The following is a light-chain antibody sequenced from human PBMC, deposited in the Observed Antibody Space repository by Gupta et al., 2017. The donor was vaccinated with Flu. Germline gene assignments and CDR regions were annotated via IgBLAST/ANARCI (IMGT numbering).Light chain of an antibody. J-gene: IGKJ2*01. V-gene: IGKV3-15*01. CDR1: QSVSSS. CDR2: GAS. Sequence: EIVLTQSPATLSVSPGERATLSCRASQSVSSSLAWYQQKPGQAPRLLSYGASTRATGIAARFSGSGSGTEFTLTISSLQSEDFAVYYCQQYKNWPEYTFGQGTKLEIK. CDR3: QQYKNWPEYT.